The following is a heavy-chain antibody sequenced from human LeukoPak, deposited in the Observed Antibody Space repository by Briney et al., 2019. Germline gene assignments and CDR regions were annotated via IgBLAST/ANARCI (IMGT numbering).Heavy chain of an antibody. CDR2: IRYDGSNK. D-gene: IGHD6-13*01. CDR1: GFIFSSYG. J-gene: IGHJ5*02. CDR3: AKDMYSSSNPGWFDP. V-gene: IGHV3-30*02. Sequence: GGSLRLSCAASGFIFSSYGMHWVRQASGKGLEWGAFIRYDGSNKYYADSVKGRFTISRDNSKNTLYLQINSRRVEYMAVYYCAKDMYSSSNPGWFDPWGQGTLVTVSS.